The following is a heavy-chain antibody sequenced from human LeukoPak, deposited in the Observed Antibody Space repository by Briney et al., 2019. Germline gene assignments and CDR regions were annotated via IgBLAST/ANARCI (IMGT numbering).Heavy chain of an antibody. CDR1: GASFSSGDQY. J-gene: IGHJ4*02. V-gene: IGHV4-31*03. CDR3: SRGLDSRKLGY. CDR2: IHRSGTL. Sequence: SETLSLTCTVSGASFSSGDQYWNWIRQRPGEGLEWIGSIHRSGTLYNNPSLESRVTISIDTSRNQFSLNLNSVTAADTAVYFCSRGLDSRKLGYWGQGTLVTVSS. D-gene: IGHD3-22*01.